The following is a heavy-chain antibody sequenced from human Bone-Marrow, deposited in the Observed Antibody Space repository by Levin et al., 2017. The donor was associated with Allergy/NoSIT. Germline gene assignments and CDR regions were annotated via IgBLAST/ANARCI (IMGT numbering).Heavy chain of an antibody. CDR2: ISGDGSDT. CDR1: GLSFRSNW. V-gene: IGHV3-74*01. D-gene: IGHD2-15*01. CDR3: SNTLFSGVSNY. Sequence: SCVVSGLSFRSNWMHWVRQIPGKGLVWVAHISGDGSDTAYGDAVEGRFTISRDNGRNTLFLQMNSLRVEDTAIYYCSNTLFSGVSNYWGRGTLVTVSS. J-gene: IGHJ4*01.